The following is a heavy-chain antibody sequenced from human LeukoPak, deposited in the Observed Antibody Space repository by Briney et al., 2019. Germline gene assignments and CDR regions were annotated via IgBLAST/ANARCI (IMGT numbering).Heavy chain of an antibody. D-gene: IGHD6-13*01. J-gene: IGHJ4*02. CDR3: AKHYSSNSLGRYFDW. CDR1: GFTFSSCA. Sequence: PGGSLRLSCAASGFTFSSCAMTWVRQAPGKGLEWVSTISGSGGNTYYADSVKGRFTISRDNSKDTLYLQMNSLRAEDTAAYYCAKHYSSNSLGRYFDWWGQGTLVAVSS. V-gene: IGHV3-23*01. CDR2: ISGSGGNT.